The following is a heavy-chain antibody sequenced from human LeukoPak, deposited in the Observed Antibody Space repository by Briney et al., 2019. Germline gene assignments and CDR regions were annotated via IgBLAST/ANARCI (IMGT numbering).Heavy chain of an antibody. J-gene: IGHJ4*02. V-gene: IGHV3-30*04. CDR3: ARDGSGWYGVSDY. D-gene: IGHD6-19*01. CDR1: GFTFSSNA. CDR2: ISYDGSNK. Sequence: GGSLRLSCAASGFTFSSNAMHWVRQAPGKGLEWVAVISYDGSNKYYADSVKGRFTISRDNSKNTLYLQMNSLRAEDTAVYYCARDGSGWYGVSDYWGQGTLVTVSS.